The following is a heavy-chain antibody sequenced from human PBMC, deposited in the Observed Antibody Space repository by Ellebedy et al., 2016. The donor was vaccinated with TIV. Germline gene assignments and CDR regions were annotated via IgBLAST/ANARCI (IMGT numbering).Heavy chain of an antibody. CDR2: IKQDGSEK. Sequence: GGSLRLSCAASGFTFSSYWMSWVRQAPGKGLEWVANIKQDGSEKYYVDSVKGRFTISRDNAKNSLYLQMNSLRAEDTAVYYCASYNSGSGWWGGNYFDYWGQGTLVTVSS. V-gene: IGHV3-7*01. CDR3: ASYNSGSGWWGGNYFDY. CDR1: GFTFSSYW. D-gene: IGHD6-19*01. J-gene: IGHJ4*02.